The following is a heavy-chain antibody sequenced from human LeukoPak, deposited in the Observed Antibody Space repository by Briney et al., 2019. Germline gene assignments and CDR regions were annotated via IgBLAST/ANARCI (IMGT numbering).Heavy chain of an antibody. V-gene: IGHV3-7*01. Sequence: GGSLRLSCAASGFTFNNYLMSWVRQAPGKGLEWVANIRQQGIEKYYASSLVGRISISRDNAKNSLYLQMNSLRAEDTAVYYCARVNFNYDYGMDVWGQGTTVTVSS. D-gene: IGHD1-7*01. CDR3: ARVNFNYDYGMDV. CDR2: IRQQGIEK. J-gene: IGHJ6*02. CDR1: GFTFNNYL.